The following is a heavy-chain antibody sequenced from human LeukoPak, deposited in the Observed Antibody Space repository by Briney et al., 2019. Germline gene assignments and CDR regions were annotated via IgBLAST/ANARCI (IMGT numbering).Heavy chain of an antibody. J-gene: IGHJ5*02. D-gene: IGHD3-10*01. CDR1: VGSISSYY. CDR2: IYTSGST. Sequence: SETLSLTCTVSVGSISSYYWSWIRQPAGKGLEWIGRIYTSGSTNYNPSLKSRVTMSVDTSKNQFSLKLSSVTAADTAVYYCTRLLWFGELFSNWFDPWGQGTLVTVSS. CDR3: TRLLWFGELFSNWFDP. V-gene: IGHV4-4*07.